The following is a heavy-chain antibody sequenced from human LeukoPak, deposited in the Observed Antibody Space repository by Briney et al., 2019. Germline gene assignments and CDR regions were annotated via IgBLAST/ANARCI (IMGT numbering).Heavy chain of an antibody. V-gene: IGHV3-33*01. CDR2: IWYDGSNK. CDR3: ARDAVYSSSWQYY. Sequence: GGSLTLSCAAYGFTFSSYGMHWVRQAPGKGLVWVAVIWYDGSNKYYAGSVKGRFTISRDNSKNTLYLQMNRLRAEDTAVYYCARDAVYSSSWQYYWGQGTLVTVSS. CDR1: GFTFSSYG. D-gene: IGHD6-13*01. J-gene: IGHJ4*02.